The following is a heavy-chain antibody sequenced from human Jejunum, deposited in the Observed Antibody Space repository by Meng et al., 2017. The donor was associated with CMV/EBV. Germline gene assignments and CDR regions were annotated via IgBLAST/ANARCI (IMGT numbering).Heavy chain of an antibody. CDR3: ARLKDTETNGRGDAFDI. CDR1: MNSAESL. D-gene: IGHD1-14*01. V-gene: IGHV4-30-4*01. Sequence: MNSAESLWSWIPQSPGKGLEWLAYVHSGGRASYSPSLNSRAAMSVDTSKNQFSLKLTSVTAADTAMYYCARLKDTETNGRGDAFDIWGQGTMVTVSS. J-gene: IGHJ3*02. CDR2: VHSGGRA.